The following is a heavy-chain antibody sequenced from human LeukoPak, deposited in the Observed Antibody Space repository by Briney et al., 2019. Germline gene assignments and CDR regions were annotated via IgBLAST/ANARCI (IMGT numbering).Heavy chain of an antibody. D-gene: IGHD3-16*02. CDR2: MNPNSGNT. V-gene: IGHV1-8*02. J-gene: IGHJ6*03. Sequence: ASVKVSCKASGYTFTSYGINWVRQATGQGLEWMGWMNPNSGNTGYAQKFQGRVTMTRNTSISTAYMELSSLRSEDTAVYYCARSQDSMITFGGVIVYHYYYYYMDVWGKGTTVTVSS. CDR1: GYTFTSYG. CDR3: ARSQDSMITFGGVIVYHYYYYYMDV.